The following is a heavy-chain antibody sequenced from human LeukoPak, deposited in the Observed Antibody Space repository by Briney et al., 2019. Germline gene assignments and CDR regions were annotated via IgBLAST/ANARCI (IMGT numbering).Heavy chain of an antibody. CDR2: ISSSSSTI. J-gene: IGHJ4*02. V-gene: IGHV3-48*01. CDR3: AREPQEGFDY. Sequence: GGSLRLSCAASGFTFSSYSMNWVRQAPGKGLEWVSYISSSSSTIYYADSVKGRFTISRDNAKNSLYLQMNNRRAEDTAVYYCAREPQEGFDYWGQGTLVTISS. CDR1: GFTFSSYS.